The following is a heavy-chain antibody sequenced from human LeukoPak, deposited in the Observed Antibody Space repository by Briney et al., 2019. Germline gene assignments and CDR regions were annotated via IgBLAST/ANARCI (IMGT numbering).Heavy chain of an antibody. CDR2: ISYDGSNK. V-gene: IGHV3-30*04. CDR3: AKGPRYCSSTSCYSIDY. CDR1: GFTFSSYA. J-gene: IGHJ4*02. D-gene: IGHD2-2*02. Sequence: LAGGSLRLSCAASGFTFSSYAMHWVRQAPGKGLEWVAVISYDGSNKYYADSVKGRFTISRDNSKNTLYLQMNSLRAEDTAVYYCAKGPRYCSSTSCYSIDYWGQGTLVTVSS.